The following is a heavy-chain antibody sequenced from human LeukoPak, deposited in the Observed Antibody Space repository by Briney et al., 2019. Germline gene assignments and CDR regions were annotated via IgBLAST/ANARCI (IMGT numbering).Heavy chain of an antibody. CDR3: ARAAVGDAFDI. Sequence: GGSLRLSCAASGFTVSSNYMSWVRQAPGKGLEWVSVIYSGGSTYYADSVKGRFTISRDNSKNTLYPQMNSLRAEDTAVYYCARAAVGDAFDIWGQGTMVTVSS. CDR1: GFTVSSNY. J-gene: IGHJ3*02. CDR2: IYSGGST. D-gene: IGHD2-15*01. V-gene: IGHV3-53*01.